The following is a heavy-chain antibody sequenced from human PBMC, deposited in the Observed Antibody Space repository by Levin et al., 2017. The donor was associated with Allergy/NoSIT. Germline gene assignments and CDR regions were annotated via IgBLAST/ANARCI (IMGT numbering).Heavy chain of an antibody. J-gene: IGHJ4*02. CDR2: ISQSGNT. CDR1: GGSFNSYY. CDR3: ARIVSRSNNDY. Sequence: SETLSLTCAIYGGSFNSYYWTWIRQAPGKGLDWIGEISQSGNTRYNPSLESRVTISVDKAKNQFFLKLRSVTAADTAVYYCARIVSRSNNDYGGQGTLVTVSS. V-gene: IGHV4-34*01. D-gene: IGHD1/OR15-1a*01.